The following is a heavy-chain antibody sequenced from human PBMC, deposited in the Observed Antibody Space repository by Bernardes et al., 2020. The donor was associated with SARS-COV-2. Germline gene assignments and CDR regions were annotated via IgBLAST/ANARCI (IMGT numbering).Heavy chain of an antibody. CDR2: ISGSGFTT. J-gene: IGHJ6*02. D-gene: IGHD2-2*01. CDR3: AKCSSTCQQGHGMDV. CDR1: RFTFSTYS. Sequence: GSLIRSCAGSRFTFSTYSMSWVRQAPGQGLEWVSAISGSGFTTHYADSVKGRFTISRDNSKNTLYLQMNSLRAEDTAIYYCAKCSSTCQQGHGMDVWGQGTTVTVSS. V-gene: IGHV3-23*01.